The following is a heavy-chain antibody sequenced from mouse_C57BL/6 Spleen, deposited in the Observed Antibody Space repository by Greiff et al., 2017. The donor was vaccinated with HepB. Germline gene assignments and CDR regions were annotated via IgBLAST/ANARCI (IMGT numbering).Heavy chain of an antibody. CDR1: GFTFSDYG. Sequence: EVQLVESGGGLVKPGGSLKLSCAASGFTFSDYGMHWVRQAPEKGLEWVAYISSGSSTIYYADTVKGRFTISRDNAKNTRFLQMTSLRSEDTAMYYCAREVIYYDYVYYAMDYWGQGASLTVSS. V-gene: IGHV5-17*01. D-gene: IGHD2-4*01. J-gene: IGHJ4*01. CDR3: AREVIYYDYVYYAMDY. CDR2: ISSGSSTI.